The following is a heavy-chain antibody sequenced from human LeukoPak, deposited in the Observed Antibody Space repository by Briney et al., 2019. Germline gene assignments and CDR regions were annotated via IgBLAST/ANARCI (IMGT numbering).Heavy chain of an antibody. CDR1: GGSISSDNW. V-gene: IGHV4-4*02. D-gene: IGHD3-22*01. CDR2: IYHDGST. J-gene: IGHJ4*02. CDR3: ARHYRDSSGYYYGYFDY. Sequence: SETLSLTCDVSGGSISSDNWWTWVRQPPGKGLEWIGEIYHDGSTNYNPSLRSRVAISVDTSKNQFSLKLSSVTAADTAVYYCARHYRDSSGYYYGYFDYWGQGTLVTVSS.